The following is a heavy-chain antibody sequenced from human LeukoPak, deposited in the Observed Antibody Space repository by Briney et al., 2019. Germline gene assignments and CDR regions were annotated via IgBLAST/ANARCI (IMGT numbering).Heavy chain of an antibody. Sequence: SETLSLTCTVSGGSISSYYWSWIRQPAGKGLEWIGRIYTSGSTNYNPSLKSRVTMSVDTSKNQFSLKLSSVTAADTAVYYCARVRLYLAAADFDYWGQGTLVTVSS. CDR3: ARVRLYLAAADFDY. CDR2: IYTSGST. CDR1: GGSISSYY. V-gene: IGHV4-4*07. J-gene: IGHJ4*02. D-gene: IGHD6-13*01.